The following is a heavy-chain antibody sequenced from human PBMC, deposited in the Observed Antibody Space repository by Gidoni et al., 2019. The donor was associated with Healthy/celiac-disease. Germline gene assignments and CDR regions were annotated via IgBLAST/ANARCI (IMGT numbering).Heavy chain of an antibody. CDR3: ARGDDYGGNSGH. D-gene: IGHD4-17*01. V-gene: IGHV4-59*01. CDR2: IYYSGST. Sequence: QVQLQESGPGLVKPSETLSITCTVSGGSISSYYWSWIRQPPGKGLEWIGYIYYSGSTNYNPSLKSRVTISVDTSKNQFSLKLSSVTAADTAVYYCARGDDYGGNSGHWGQGTLVTVSS. CDR1: GGSISSYY. J-gene: IGHJ4*02.